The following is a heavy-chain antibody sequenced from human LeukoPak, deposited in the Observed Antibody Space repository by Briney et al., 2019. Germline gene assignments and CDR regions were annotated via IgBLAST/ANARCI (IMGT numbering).Heavy chain of an antibody. Sequence: PSETLSLTCTVSGGSISNYHWTWIRQPAGKGLEWIGQIHTSGSTNYNPPLKSRVTISVDTSKNQFSLRLSSMTAADTAVYYCARQGTSTWFDPWGQGTLVTVSS. CDR1: GGSISNYH. D-gene: IGHD1-7*01. CDR3: ARQGTSTWFDP. J-gene: IGHJ5*02. V-gene: IGHV4-4*08. CDR2: IHTSGST.